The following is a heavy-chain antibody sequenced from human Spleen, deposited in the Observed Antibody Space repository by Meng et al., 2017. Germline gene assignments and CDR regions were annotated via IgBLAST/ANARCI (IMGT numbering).Heavy chain of an antibody. CDR2: IKQDGSEK. Sequence: GESLKISCAASGFTFSSCWMSWVRQAPGKGLEWVANIKQDGSEKYYVDSVKGRFTISRDNAKNSLYLQMNSLRAEDTAVYYCARDFGAYYSSMLDYWGQGTLVTVSS. D-gene: IGHD6-19*01. CDR1: GFTFSSCW. V-gene: IGHV3-7*01. J-gene: IGHJ4*02. CDR3: ARDFGAYYSSMLDY.